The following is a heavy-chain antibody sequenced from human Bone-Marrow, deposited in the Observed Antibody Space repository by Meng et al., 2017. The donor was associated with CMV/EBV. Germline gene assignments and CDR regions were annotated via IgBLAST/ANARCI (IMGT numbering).Heavy chain of an antibody. Sequence: GESLKISCAASGFTFSSYAMHWVRQAPGKGLEWVSAISGSGGNTYYADSVKGRFTISRDNSKNTLYLQMNSLRAEDTAVYYCAKDIRRGYSGYDLMDVWGQGTTVTVSS. CDR1: GFTFSSYA. D-gene: IGHD5-12*01. J-gene: IGHJ6*02. CDR3: AKDIRRGYSGYDLMDV. CDR2: ISGSGGNT. V-gene: IGHV3-23*01.